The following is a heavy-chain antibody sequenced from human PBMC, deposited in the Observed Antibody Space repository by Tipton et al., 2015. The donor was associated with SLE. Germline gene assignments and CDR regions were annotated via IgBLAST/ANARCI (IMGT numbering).Heavy chain of an antibody. CDR3: ARGHVAGNAFSPVDN. Sequence: SLRLSCAASGFTFSDYYMSWIRQAPGKGLGWISYISSASSYTSYRDSVKGRFTVSRDNAKNSLFLQMNSLRAEDTSVYYCARGHVAGNAFSPVDNWGPGTLVTVSS. J-gene: IGHJ4*02. V-gene: IGHV3-11*06. D-gene: IGHD3-10*02. CDR2: ISSASSYT. CDR1: GFTFSDYY.